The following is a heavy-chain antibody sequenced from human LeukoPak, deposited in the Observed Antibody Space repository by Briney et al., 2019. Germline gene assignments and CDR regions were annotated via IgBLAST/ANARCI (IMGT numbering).Heavy chain of an antibody. CDR3: AKDHVGTWSALDY. V-gene: IGHV3-30*02. CDR1: GFTFSSYG. J-gene: IGHJ4*02. D-gene: IGHD6-13*01. Sequence: GGSLRLSCAASGFTFSSYGVHWVRQAPGKGLEWVAFIRYDGSDKYYADSVKGRFILSRDNSRNTLSLEMNSLRAEDTAVYYCAKDHVGTWSALDYWGQGTLVTVSS. CDR2: IRYDGSDK.